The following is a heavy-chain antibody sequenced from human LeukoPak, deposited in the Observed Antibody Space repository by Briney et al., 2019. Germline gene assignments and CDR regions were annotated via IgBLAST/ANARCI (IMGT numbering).Heavy chain of an antibody. CDR1: GFTFSSYA. Sequence: SGGSLRLSCAASGFTFSSYATHWVRQAPGKGQEWVAVISYDGSNKYYADSVKGRFTISRDNSKNTLYLQMNSLRAEDTAVYYCARVRGVVPAAISFYFDYWGQGTLVTVSS. V-gene: IGHV3-30-3*01. D-gene: IGHD2-2*02. CDR2: ISYDGSNK. J-gene: IGHJ4*02. CDR3: ARVRGVVPAAISFYFDY.